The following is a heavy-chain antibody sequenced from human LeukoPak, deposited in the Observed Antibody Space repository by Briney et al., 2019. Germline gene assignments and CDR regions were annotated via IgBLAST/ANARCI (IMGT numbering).Heavy chain of an antibody. V-gene: IGHV3-30*18. D-gene: IGHD2-2*02. CDR3: AKDRGVVPAAISAFYYYYGMDV. J-gene: IGHJ6*02. CDR1: GLTFSSYG. Sequence: GGSLRLSCAASGLTFSSYGMHWVRQAPGKGLEWVAVISYDGSNKYYADSVKGRFTISRDNSKNTLYLQMNSLRAEDTAVYYCAKDRGVVPAAISAFYYYYGMDVWGQGTTVTVSS. CDR2: ISYDGSNK.